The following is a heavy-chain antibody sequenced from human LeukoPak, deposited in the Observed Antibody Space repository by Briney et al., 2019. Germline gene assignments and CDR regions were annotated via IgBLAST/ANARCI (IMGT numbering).Heavy chain of an antibody. V-gene: IGHV4-4*07. Sequence: KPSETLSLTCTVSGGSISSYYWSWIRQPAGKGLEWIGRIYTSGSTNYNPSLKSRVTMSVDTSKNQFSLKLSSVTAADTAVYYCARVYSEYSSSWYFDYWGQGTLVTVSS. CDR2: IYTSGST. J-gene: IGHJ4*02. CDR3: ARVYSEYSSSWYFDY. CDR1: GGSISSYY. D-gene: IGHD6-13*01.